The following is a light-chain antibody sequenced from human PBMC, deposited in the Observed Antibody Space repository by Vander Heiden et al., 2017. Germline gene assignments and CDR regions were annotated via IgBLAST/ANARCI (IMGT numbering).Light chain of an antibody. Sequence: QSVLTQPLSVSEAPKQRVTISCSVRNSNVVTNGVNWYQHLPGKAPKLLSYNDDLCTSGVSDRFSGSRSGASASLAISGLQAEDEGDYYCAAWYDSLNAVVFGGGTKLAVL. V-gene: IGLV1-36*01. CDR1: NSNVVTNG. CDR3: AAWYDSLNAVV. CDR2: NDD. J-gene: IGLJ2*01.